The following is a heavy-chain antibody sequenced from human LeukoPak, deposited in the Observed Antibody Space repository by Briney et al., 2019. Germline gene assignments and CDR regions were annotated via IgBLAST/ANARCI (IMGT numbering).Heavy chain of an antibody. J-gene: IGHJ4*02. Sequence: SETLSLTCTVSGGSISSSSYYWGWIRQPPGKGLEWIGSFYYSGSTYYNPSLKGRVTISVDTSKNQFSLKLSSVTAADTAVYYCARHTMVVINFYYFDYWGQGTLVTVSS. CDR2: FYYSGST. D-gene: IGHD3-22*01. CDR3: ARHTMVVINFYYFDY. V-gene: IGHV4-39*01. CDR1: GGSISSSSYY.